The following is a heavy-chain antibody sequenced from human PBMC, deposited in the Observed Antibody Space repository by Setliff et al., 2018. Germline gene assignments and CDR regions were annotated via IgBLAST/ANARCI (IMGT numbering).Heavy chain of an antibody. J-gene: IGHJ4*02. CDR2: INHNGGT. CDR1: GGSISSSSYY. D-gene: IGHD3-3*01. Sequence: PSETLSLTCTVSGGSISSSSYYWGWIRQPPGKGLEWIGSINHNGGTNYNPSLKSRVTISIHTSKNQFSLNLSSVTAADTAVYYCARRSSFWSGYFGYWGQGTLVTVSS. V-gene: IGHV4-39*07. CDR3: ARRSSFWSGYFGY.